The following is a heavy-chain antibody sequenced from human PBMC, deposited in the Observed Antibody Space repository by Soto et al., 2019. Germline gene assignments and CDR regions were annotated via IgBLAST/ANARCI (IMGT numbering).Heavy chain of an antibody. CDR3: VCPYPLGY. V-gene: IGHV3-74*01. CDR1: GFTFSNYW. Sequence: DVHLVESGGGLLQPGGSLRLSCAASGFTFSNYWMHWVRQAPGKGLVWVSRINSDGSSTLYADSVKGRFTISRDNAKNTLYLQMNTLRVEDTAVYYCVCPYPLGYWGQGTLVTVSS. D-gene: IGHD3-16*01. CDR2: INSDGSST. J-gene: IGHJ4*02.